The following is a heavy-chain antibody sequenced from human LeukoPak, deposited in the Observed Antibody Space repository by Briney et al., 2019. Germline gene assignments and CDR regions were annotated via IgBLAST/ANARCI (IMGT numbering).Heavy chain of an antibody. CDR2: ISYDGSNK. CDR3: AKGGKWDVTPFDY. D-gene: IGHD1-26*01. Sequence: GGSLRLSCAASGFTFSSYGMHWVRQAPGKGLEWVAVISYDGSNKYYADSVKGRFTISRDNSKNTLYLQVNSLRAEDTAVYYCAKGGKWDVTPFDYWGQGTLVTVSS. CDR1: GFTFSSYG. J-gene: IGHJ4*02. V-gene: IGHV3-30*18.